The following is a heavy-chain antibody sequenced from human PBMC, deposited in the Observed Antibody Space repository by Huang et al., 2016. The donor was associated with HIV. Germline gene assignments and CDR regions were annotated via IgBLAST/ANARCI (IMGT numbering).Heavy chain of an antibody. D-gene: IGHD6-13*01. CDR3: AKEIAVPGSRWFDP. Sequence: QVQLVESGGGVVQPGRSLRLSCAASEFTFSAYAMHWVRQAPGKGVEWVACIKNDGKYKNTADSVKGRFTISRDNSKNALDLERNSLRAEDTAVYFCAKEIAVPGSRWFDPWGQGTLVTVSS. CDR1: EFTFSAYA. CDR2: IKNDGKYK. V-gene: IGHV3-30*18. J-gene: IGHJ5*02.